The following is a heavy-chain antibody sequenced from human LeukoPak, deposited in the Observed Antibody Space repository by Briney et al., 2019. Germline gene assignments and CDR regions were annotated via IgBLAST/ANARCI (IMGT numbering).Heavy chain of an antibody. Sequence: PGGSLRLSRAASGFTFSGSAMHWVRQASGKGLERVGRIRSKANSYATAYAVSVKGRFTISRDDSKNTAYLQMDSLKTEDTAVYYCTYDFWSGNPPRYFDYWGQGTLVTVSS. CDR1: GFTFSGSA. V-gene: IGHV3-73*01. D-gene: IGHD3-3*01. CDR3: TYDFWSGNPPRYFDY. J-gene: IGHJ4*02. CDR2: IRSKANSYAT.